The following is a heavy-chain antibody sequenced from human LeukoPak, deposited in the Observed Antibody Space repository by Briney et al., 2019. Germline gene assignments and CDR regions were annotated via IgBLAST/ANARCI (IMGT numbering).Heavy chain of an antibody. CDR1: GFTFTTYG. D-gene: IGHD3-10*01. V-gene: IGHV3-30*03. J-gene: IGHJ5*02. Sequence: GGSLRLSCAASGFTFTTYGMHWVRQAPGKGLEGGAVISYDGSYKDYADSLKCRFIISRDNSRNTLFLQMNSLRAEDKDVYSCASGSGSLASPWGQGTLVTVSS. CDR3: ASGSGSLASP. CDR2: ISYDGSYK.